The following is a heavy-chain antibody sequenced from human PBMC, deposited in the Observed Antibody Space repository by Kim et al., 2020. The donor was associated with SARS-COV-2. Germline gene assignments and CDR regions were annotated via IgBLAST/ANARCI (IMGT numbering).Heavy chain of an antibody. V-gene: IGHV3-30*18. CDR2: ISYDGSNK. CDR1: GFTFSSYG. Sequence: GGSLRLSCAASGFTFSSYGMHWVRQAPGKGLEWVAVISYDGSNKYYADSVKGRFTISRDNSKNTLYLQMNSLRAEDTAVYYCAKDRRYYDILTGYLTPNYYDCGGMDVWGQGTTVTVSS. D-gene: IGHD3-9*01. CDR3: AKDRRYYDILTGYLTPNYYDCGGMDV. J-gene: IGHJ6*02.